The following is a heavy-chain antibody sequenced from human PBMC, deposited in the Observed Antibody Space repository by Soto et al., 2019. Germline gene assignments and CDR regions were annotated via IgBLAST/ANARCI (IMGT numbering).Heavy chain of an antibody. V-gene: IGHV4-59*01. Sequence: TLSLTCTVSGGSISSYYWSWIRQPPGKGLEWIGYIYYSGSTNYNPSLKSRVTISVDTSKNQFSLKLSSVTAADTAVYYCARAVVAAPFPYFDYWGQGTLVTVSS. CDR1: GGSISSYY. D-gene: IGHD2-15*01. CDR3: ARAVVAAPFPYFDY. CDR2: IYYSGST. J-gene: IGHJ4*02.